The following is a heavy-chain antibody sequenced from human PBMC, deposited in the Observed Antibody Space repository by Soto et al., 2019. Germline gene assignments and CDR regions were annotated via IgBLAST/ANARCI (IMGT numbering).Heavy chain of an antibody. Sequence: RWSLRLSFLASVLTVSHNYMAWVRQAPEMGLEWVSILYTEGTTYYADSVKGRFTISRDSSKNTLFLQMDSLRAEDTAVYYCLRPRPSGENYGMDVWGQGTTVTVSS. CDR2: LYTEGTT. CDR1: VLTVSHNY. J-gene: IGHJ6*02. CDR3: LRPRPSGENYGMDV. V-gene: IGHV3-53*01. D-gene: IGHD3-16*01.